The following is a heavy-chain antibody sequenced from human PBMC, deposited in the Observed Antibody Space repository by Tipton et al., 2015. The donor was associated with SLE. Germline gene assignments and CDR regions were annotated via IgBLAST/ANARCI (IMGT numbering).Heavy chain of an antibody. J-gene: IGHJ4*02. V-gene: IGHV4-59*01. CDR3: ARGSGDWDY. CDR2: VYYSGTT. CDR1: GASITPYY. D-gene: IGHD2-21*01. Sequence: LRLSCTVSGASITPYYWSWIRQPPGKGLQWIGYVYYSGTTDYNPSLKNRVTISVDTSNNHFSLTLTPVTAADTGVYYCARGSGDWDYWGQGTLVTVSS.